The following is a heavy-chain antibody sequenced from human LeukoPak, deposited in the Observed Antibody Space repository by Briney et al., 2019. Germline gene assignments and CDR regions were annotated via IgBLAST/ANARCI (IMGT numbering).Heavy chain of an antibody. CDR2: ISSSGSTI. V-gene: IGHV3-48*03. J-gene: IGHJ4*02. D-gene: IGHD3-22*01. CDR1: GFTFSSYE. CDR3: ARDNSRDSSGYDY. Sequence: GGSLRLYCAASGFTFSSYEMNWVRQAPGKGLEWVSYISSSGSTIYYADSVKGRFTISRDNAKNSLYLQMNSLRAEDTAVYYCARDNSRDSSGYDYWGQGTLVTVSS.